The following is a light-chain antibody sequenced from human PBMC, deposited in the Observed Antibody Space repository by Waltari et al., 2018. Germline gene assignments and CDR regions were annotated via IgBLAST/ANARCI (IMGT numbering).Light chain of an antibody. CDR1: QSITKNY. V-gene: IGKV3-20*01. CDR2: GAS. Sequence: IVLTQSPGTLSLSPGERAILSCRASQSITKNYLAWYQQRPGQAPRLLISGASTRATGIPDRFSGSGSGTDCTLTISRLEPEDFAVYYCQHYGTSPPFTFGPGTKVDFK. J-gene: IGKJ3*01. CDR3: QHYGTSPPFT.